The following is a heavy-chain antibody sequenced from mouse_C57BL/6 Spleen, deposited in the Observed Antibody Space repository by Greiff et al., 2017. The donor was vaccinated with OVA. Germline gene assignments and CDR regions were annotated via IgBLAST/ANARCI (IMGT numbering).Heavy chain of an antibody. CDR2: IYPGDGDT. CDR3: ARCPHYGSSDGDIDV. Sequence: QVQLQQSGAELVKPGASVKISCKASGYAFSSYWMNWVKQRPGKGLEWIGQIYPGDGDTNYNGKVKGKATLTADKSYSTAYMQLSRLTSEDSAVNFCARCPHYGSSDGDIDVWGTGTTVTVSS. CDR1: GYAFSSYW. D-gene: IGHD1-1*01. J-gene: IGHJ1*03. V-gene: IGHV1-80*01.